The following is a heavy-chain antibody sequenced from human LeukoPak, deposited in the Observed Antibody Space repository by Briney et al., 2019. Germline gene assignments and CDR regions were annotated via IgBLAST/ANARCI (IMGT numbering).Heavy chain of an antibody. J-gene: IGHJ4*02. CDR3: VRDRELTY. CDR1: DGSISIYY. D-gene: IGHD3-10*01. CDR2: VYSCGNT. V-gene: IGHV4-4*08. Sequence: SETLSLTCTASDGSISIYYWSWIRQPPGKGLEWIGYVYSCGNTNYSPSLKGRAIISADTSKNQFSLKLTSVTAADTAVYYCVRDRELTYWGQGILVTVSS.